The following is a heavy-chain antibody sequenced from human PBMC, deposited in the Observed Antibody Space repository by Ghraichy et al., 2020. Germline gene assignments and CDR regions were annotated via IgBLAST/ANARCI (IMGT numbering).Heavy chain of an antibody. CDR3: ARGRVSSSSPPLDAFDI. D-gene: IGHD6-13*01. CDR2: ISSSSSYI. Sequence: GGSLRLSCAASGFTFSSYSMNWVRQAPGKGLEWVSSISSSSSYIYYADSVKGRFTISRDNAKNSLYLQMNSLRAEDTAVYYCARGRVSSSSPPLDAFDIWGQGTMVTVSS. CDR1: GFTFSSYS. V-gene: IGHV3-21*01. J-gene: IGHJ3*02.